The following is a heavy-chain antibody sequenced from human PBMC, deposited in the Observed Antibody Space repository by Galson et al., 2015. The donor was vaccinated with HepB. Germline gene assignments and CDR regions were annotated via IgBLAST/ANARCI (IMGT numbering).Heavy chain of an antibody. CDR3: AKSPGGLLRYFDNWYFDL. CDR2: ISGSDGTA. V-gene: IGHV3-23*01. D-gene: IGHD3-9*01. CDR1: GFTFSSYA. J-gene: IGHJ2*01. Sequence: SLRLSCAASGFTFSSYAMSWVRQAPGKGLEWVSTISGSDGTAYYADSVKGRFTISRDISKNTLFLHMNSLRAEDTAVYFCAKSPGGLLRYFDNWYFDLWGRGTPVTVSS.